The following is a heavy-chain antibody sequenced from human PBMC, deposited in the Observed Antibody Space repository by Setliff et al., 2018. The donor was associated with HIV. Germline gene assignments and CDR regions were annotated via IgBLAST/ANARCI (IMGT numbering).Heavy chain of an antibody. CDR1: GYTFSEYA. Sequence: ASVKVSCKASGYTFSEYAIHWVRQAPGQGLEWMGWFNTETGNPMYAQGFRGRFVFSLDTSVSTAFLQINRLKAEDTAKYYCARVGSGWSTFDYWGQGALVTVSS. D-gene: IGHD6-13*01. J-gene: IGHJ4*02. V-gene: IGHV7-4-1*02. CDR3: ARVGSGWSTFDY. CDR2: FNTETGNP.